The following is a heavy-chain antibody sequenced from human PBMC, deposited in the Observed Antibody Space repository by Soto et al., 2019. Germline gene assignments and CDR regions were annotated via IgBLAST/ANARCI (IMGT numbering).Heavy chain of an antibody. CDR3: ARDDSLWDYGAGRPLDY. CDR1: GFTFSSYS. V-gene: IGHV3-48*02. J-gene: IGHJ4*02. Sequence: EVQLVESGGGLVQPGGSLRLSCAASGFTFSSYSMNWVRQAPGKGLEWVSYISSSSSTIYYADSVKGRFTISRDNAKNSLYLQMNSLRDEDTAVYYCARDDSLWDYGAGRPLDYWGQGTLVHVSS. CDR2: ISSSSSTI. D-gene: IGHD3-10*01.